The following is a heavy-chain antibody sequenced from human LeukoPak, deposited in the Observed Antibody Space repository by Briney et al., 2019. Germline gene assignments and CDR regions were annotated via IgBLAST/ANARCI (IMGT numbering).Heavy chain of an antibody. CDR3: ARDSGYDDRVVDY. V-gene: IGHV4-4*07. CDR2: IYTSGST. CDR1: GGSINSYY. D-gene: IGHD5-12*01. J-gene: IGHJ4*02. Sequence: PSETLSLTCTVPGGSINSYYWSWIRQPAGKGLEWIGRIYTSGSTNYNPSLKSRVTISVDTSKNQFSLKLSSVTAADTAVYYCARDSGYDDRVVDYWGQGTLVTVSS.